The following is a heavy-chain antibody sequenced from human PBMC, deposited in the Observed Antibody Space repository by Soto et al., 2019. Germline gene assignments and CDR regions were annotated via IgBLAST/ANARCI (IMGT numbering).Heavy chain of an antibody. J-gene: IGHJ4*02. CDR2: MNTNTGNT. CDR3: ARGFSSYSDH. V-gene: IGHV1-8*01. Sequence: QVQLVQSGAEVKKPGASVKVSCKAYGYTFIDYDINWVRQAAGQGLEWMGWMNTNTGNTAYAQKFQGRLTLTRDTSISTAYMDLGSLTSEDTAVYYCARGFSSYSDHWAQGTLLTVSS. CDR1: GYTFIDYD. D-gene: IGHD2-21*01.